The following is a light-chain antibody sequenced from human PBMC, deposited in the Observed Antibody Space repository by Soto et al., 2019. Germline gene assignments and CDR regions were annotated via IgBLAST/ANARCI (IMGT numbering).Light chain of an antibody. V-gene: IGLV3-25*03. Sequence: SYELTQPSSVSVSPGQTARITCSGDALSKQYAYWYQQKPGQAPVKVIYKDRERPSGIPERFSGPSSGTTVTLTISGVQAEDEADYYCQSADSSGTVVFGGGTKLTVL. CDR3: QSADSSGTVV. CDR2: KDR. CDR1: ALSKQY. J-gene: IGLJ2*01.